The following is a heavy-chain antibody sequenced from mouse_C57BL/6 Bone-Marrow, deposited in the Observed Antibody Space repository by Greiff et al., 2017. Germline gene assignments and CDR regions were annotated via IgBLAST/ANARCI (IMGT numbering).Heavy chain of an antibody. J-gene: IGHJ3*01. CDR1: GYSFTDYN. Sequence: EVQLQQSGPELVKPGASVKISCKASGYSFTDYNMNWVKQSNGKSLEWIGVINPNYGTTSYNQKFKGKATLTVDQSSSTAYMQLNSLTSEDSAVXYCAREWIYDYDEGFAYWGQGTLVTVSA. CDR2: INPNYGTT. V-gene: IGHV1-39*01. D-gene: IGHD2-4*01. CDR3: AREWIYDYDEGFAY.